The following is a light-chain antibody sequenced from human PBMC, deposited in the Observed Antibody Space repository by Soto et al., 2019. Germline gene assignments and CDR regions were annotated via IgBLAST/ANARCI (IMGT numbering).Light chain of an antibody. Sequence: EIVXTXSPXTXSVSXGXXXXXSCXAXXXVXXNLAWYQQKPGQAPRLLIYGASTRATGIPARFSGSGSGTEFTLTISSLQSEDFAVYYCQQYNNWPQTFGQGTKVEIK. V-gene: IGKV3-15*01. CDR2: GAS. J-gene: IGKJ1*01. CDR3: QQYNNWPQT. CDR1: XXVXXN.